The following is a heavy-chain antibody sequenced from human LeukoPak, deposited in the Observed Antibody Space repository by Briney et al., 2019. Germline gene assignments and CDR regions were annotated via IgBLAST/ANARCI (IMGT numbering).Heavy chain of an antibody. CDR3: TRERKSGIAAFDY. CDR2: IWYDGINK. J-gene: IGHJ4*02. D-gene: IGHD6-13*01. Sequence: PGGSLRLSCAASGFXFSSYGMHWVRQAPGKGLEWVAVIWYDGINKFHADSVRGRFTISRDNSKNTVYLQMNSLRAEDTAVYYCTRERKSGIAAFDYWGQGTLVTVSS. V-gene: IGHV3-33*01. CDR1: GFXFSSYG.